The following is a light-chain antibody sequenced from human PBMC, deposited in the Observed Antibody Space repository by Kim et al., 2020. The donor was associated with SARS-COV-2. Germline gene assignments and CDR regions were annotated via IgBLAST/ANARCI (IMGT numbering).Light chain of an antibody. J-gene: IGLJ2*01. Sequence: SGSPGQTASITCSGDKLGDKYACWYQQKPGRSPVLVIYQDSKRPSGIPERFSGSNSGNTATLTISGTQAMDEADYYCQAWDSSTVVFGGGTQLTVL. CDR1: KLGDKY. CDR3: QAWDSSTVV. CDR2: QDS. V-gene: IGLV3-1*01.